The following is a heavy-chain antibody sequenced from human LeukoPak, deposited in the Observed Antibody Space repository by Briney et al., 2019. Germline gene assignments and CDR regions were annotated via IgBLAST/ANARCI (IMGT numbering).Heavy chain of an antibody. CDR1: GFTFSSYA. D-gene: IGHD3-3*01. V-gene: IGHV3-23*01. J-gene: IGHJ4*02. CDR3: ACYDFWIGYGVGY. CDR2: ISDSGGRT. Sequence: TGGSLRLSCAASGFTFSSYALSWARQAPGKGLEWVSAISDSGGRTYYADSVKGRFTISRDNSKNTLYLQMNSLRAEDTAVYYCACYDFWIGYGVGYWGQGTLVTVSS.